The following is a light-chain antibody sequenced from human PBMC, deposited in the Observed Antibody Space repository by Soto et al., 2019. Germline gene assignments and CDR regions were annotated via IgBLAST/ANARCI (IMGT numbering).Light chain of an antibody. CDR3: AAWDDSLRNV. Sequence: QSVLTQPPSASGTPGQRVTISCSGSSSNIGSNYVYWYQQLPGTAPKLLIYRNNQRPSGVPDRFSGSKSGTSASLAISGLRSEDEADYYFAAWDDSLRNVFGTGTKRTVL. J-gene: IGLJ1*01. CDR1: SSNIGSNY. V-gene: IGLV1-47*01. CDR2: RNN.